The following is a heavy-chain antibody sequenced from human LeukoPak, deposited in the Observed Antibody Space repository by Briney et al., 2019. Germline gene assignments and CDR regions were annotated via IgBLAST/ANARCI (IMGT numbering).Heavy chain of an antibody. CDR2: TYYRSKWYN. Sequence: SQTLSLTCAISGDSVSGNSAAWNWIRQSPSRGLEWLGRTYYRSKWYNDYAVSVKSRITINPDTSKNQFSLQLNSVTPEDTAVYYCARERRFKQLGANNWFDPWGQGTLVTVSS. D-gene: IGHD6-13*01. CDR3: ARERRFKQLGANNWFDP. V-gene: IGHV6-1*01. CDR1: GDSVSGNSAA. J-gene: IGHJ5*02.